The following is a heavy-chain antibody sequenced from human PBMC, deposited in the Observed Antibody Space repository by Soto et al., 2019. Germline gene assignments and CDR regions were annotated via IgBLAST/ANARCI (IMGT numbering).Heavy chain of an antibody. CDR2: ISFDGSNE. J-gene: IGHJ3*02. Sequence: QVHLVESGGGVVQPGRSLRLSCAASGFSFSSYGMHWVRQAPGKGLEWVAVISFDGSNEYYADSVKGRFTMSRDNSKNTLYPQIKSLRPEDTAMYYCAKEVSTVTTRDVFDIWGQGTMVTVSS. V-gene: IGHV3-30*18. D-gene: IGHD4-17*01. CDR3: AKEVSTVTTRDVFDI. CDR1: GFSFSSYG.